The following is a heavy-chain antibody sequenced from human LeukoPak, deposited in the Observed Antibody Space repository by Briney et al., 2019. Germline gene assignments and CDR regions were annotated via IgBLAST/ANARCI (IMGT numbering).Heavy chain of an antibody. CDR3: ARNTSSSPWFDP. Sequence: SSETLSLTSTVSGGSVSSPDSYWSWIRQPPGKGLEWIGNVYYIGTTTYNSSLETRVTISVDKSKNHFSLILTSVTAADTAIYFCARNTSSSPWFDPWGQGTLVTVSS. J-gene: IGHJ5*02. CDR1: GGSVSSPDSY. V-gene: IGHV4-61*03. CDR2: VYYIGTT. D-gene: IGHD6-6*01.